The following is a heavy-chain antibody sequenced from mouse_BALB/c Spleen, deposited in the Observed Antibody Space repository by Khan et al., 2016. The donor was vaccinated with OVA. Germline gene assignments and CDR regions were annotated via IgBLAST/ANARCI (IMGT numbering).Heavy chain of an antibody. CDR1: GFTFSGFG. CDR2: ISSDSSTI. D-gene: IGHD2-3*01. Sequence: EVQLLETGGGLVQTGGSRKLSCAASGFTFSGFGMHWVRQAPEKGLEWVAYISSDSSTIYYADTVKGRSTISRDNPTNTLFLQMTSLTSEDTAMYYCARTGYYYFDYWGQGTTLTVSS. J-gene: IGHJ2*01. CDR3: ARTGYYYFDY. V-gene: IGHV5-17*02.